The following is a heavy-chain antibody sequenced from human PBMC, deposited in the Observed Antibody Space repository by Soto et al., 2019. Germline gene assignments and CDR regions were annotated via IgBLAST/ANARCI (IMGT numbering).Heavy chain of an antibody. CDR3: GKDSESSGYLTDLDY. V-gene: IGHV3-9*01. CDR1: GFTFDDYA. CDR2: LTWNGDII. J-gene: IGHJ4*02. D-gene: IGHD3-22*01. Sequence: EVQLVESGGALVQPGRSLRLSCVASGFTFDDYAIHWVRQIPGKGLEWVSGLTWNGDIIGYADSVKGRFTISRDNAKNSLYLEMNSLRVEDTALYYCGKDSESSGYLTDLDYWGQGTLVTVSA.